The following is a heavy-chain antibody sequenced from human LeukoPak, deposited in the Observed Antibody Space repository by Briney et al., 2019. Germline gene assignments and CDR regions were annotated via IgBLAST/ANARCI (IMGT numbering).Heavy chain of an antibody. Sequence: SQTLSLTCAISGDSVTSNSAAWNWIRQSPSRGLEWLGRTYYRSKWYNDYAVSLKSRITINPDTSKNQFSLQLNSVTPEDTAVYYCVRSSSWYLWFDPWGQGTLVTVSS. CDR3: VRSSSWYLWFDP. D-gene: IGHD6-13*01. J-gene: IGHJ5*02. CDR2: TYYRSKWYN. CDR1: GDSVTSNSAA. V-gene: IGHV6-1*01.